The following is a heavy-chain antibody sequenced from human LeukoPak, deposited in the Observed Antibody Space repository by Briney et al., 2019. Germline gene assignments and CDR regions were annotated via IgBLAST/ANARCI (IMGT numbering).Heavy chain of an antibody. D-gene: IGHD2-2*03. CDR2: IYYSGST. CDR3: ARGGYCSSTSCYGNWFDP. J-gene: IGHJ5*02. CDR1: GGSISSGDYY. V-gene: IGHV4-30-4*01. Sequence: SETLSLTCTVSGGSISSGDYYWSWIRQPPGKGLEWIGYIYYSGSTYYNPSLKSRVTISVDTSKNQFSLKLSSVTAADTAVYYCARGGYCSSTSCYGNWFDPWGQGTLVTVSS.